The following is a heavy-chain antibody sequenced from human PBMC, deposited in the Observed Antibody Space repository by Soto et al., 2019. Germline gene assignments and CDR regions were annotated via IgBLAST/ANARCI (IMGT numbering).Heavy chain of an antibody. CDR2: ISYDGSNK. CDR1: GFTFSSYG. D-gene: IGHD3-3*01. J-gene: IGHJ3*02. Sequence: LRLSCAAPGFTFSSYGMHWVRQAPGKGLEWVAVISYDGSNKYYADSVKGRFTISRDNSKNTLYLQMNSLRAEDTAVYYCAREVRVRGFAFDIWGQGTMVTVSS. CDR3: AREVRVRGFAFDI. V-gene: IGHV3-30*03.